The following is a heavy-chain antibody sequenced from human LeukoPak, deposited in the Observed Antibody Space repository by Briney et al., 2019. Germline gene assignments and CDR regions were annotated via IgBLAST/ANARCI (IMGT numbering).Heavy chain of an antibody. D-gene: IGHD1-26*01. J-gene: IGHJ4*02. CDR2: IYSGGST. CDR1: GFTVGSNY. Sequence: GGSLRLSCAASGFTVGSNYMSWVRQAPGKGLEWVSVIYSGGSTYYADSVKGRFTISRDNSKNTLYLQMNSLRAEDTAVYYCARQGAAPNNPFDYWGQGTLVTVSS. V-gene: IGHV3-66*04. CDR3: ARQGAAPNNPFDY.